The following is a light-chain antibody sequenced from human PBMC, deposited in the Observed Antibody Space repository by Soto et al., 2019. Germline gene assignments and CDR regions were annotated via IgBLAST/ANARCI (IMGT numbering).Light chain of an antibody. Sequence: EIVLTQSPDTLSLSPGERATLSCRASQSVSSNYLAWYQQKPGQAPRLLISGASSRATGIPDRFSGSGSGTDFTLTISRLEPEDFAVYYWQQYGSSPRTFGQGTKVEIK. V-gene: IGKV3-20*01. CDR3: QQYGSSPRT. CDR1: QSVSSNY. J-gene: IGKJ1*01. CDR2: GAS.